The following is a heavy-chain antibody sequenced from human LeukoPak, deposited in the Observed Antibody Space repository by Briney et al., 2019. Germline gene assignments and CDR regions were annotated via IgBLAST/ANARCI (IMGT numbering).Heavy chain of an antibody. J-gene: IGHJ4*02. CDR2: ISYDGSNK. V-gene: IGHV3-30*04. CDR1: LFTFNNYA. CDR3: AYPLMPY. D-gene: IGHD2-2*01. Sequence: GRSLRLSCAASLFTFNNYAMHWVRQAPGKGLEWVAVISYDGSNKYYADSVKGRFTISRDNSKNTLYLQMNSLRAEDTAVYYCAYPLMPYWGQGTLVTVSS.